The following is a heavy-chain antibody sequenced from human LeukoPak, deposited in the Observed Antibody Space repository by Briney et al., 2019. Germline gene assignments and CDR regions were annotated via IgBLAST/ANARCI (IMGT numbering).Heavy chain of an antibody. V-gene: IGHV3-30-3*01. J-gene: IGHJ4*02. D-gene: IGHD5-18*01. Sequence: GGSLRLSCAASGFTFSSYAMRWVRQAPGKGLEWVAVISYDGSNKYYADSVKGRFTISRDNSKNTLYLQMNSLRAEDTAVYYCARLDTGDYWGQGTLVTVSS. CDR2: ISYDGSNK. CDR1: GFTFSSYA. CDR3: ARLDTGDY.